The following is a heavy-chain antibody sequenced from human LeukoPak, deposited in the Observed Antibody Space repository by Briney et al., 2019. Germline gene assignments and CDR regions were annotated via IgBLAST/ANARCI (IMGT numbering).Heavy chain of an antibody. CDR2: IYYSGST. CDR1: GGSISSDDYY. J-gene: IGHJ6*02. V-gene: IGHV4-30-4*01. D-gene: IGHD1-7*01. Sequence: PSQTLSLTCTVSGGSISSDDYYWSWIRQSPGKGLEWIGYIYYSGSTYYNPSLKSRVTISVDTSKNQFSLKLRSVTAADTAVYFCARSVRDLAPPELTYYYYYGMDVWGQGTTVTVSS. CDR3: ARSVRDLAPPELTYYYYYGMDV.